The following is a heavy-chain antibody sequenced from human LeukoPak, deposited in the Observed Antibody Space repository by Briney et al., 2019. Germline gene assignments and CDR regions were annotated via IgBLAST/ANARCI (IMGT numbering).Heavy chain of an antibody. D-gene: IGHD3-22*01. V-gene: IGHV4-59*01. CDR3: VNLLHDSSRHYYFVF. J-gene: IGHJ4*02. CDR1: GGSINAYY. CDR2: VHYGGST. Sequence: PSETLSLTCTVSGGSINAYYWSWVRQSPGKGLEWIGYVHYGGSTNYNPSLKSRVTISVDASKNHFSLRLTSMTAADTAVYYCVNLLHDSSRHYYFVFSGQETLVSVS.